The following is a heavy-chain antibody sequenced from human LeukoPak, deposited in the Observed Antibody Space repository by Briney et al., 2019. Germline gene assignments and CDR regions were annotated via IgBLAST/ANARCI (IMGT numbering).Heavy chain of an antibody. V-gene: IGHV3-21*01. CDR2: ISSSSSYI. CDR3: ARDAYCSSTSCSSAY. CDR1: GFTFSSYS. J-gene: IGHJ4*02. Sequence: GGSLRLSCAASGFTFSSYSMNWVRQAPGKGLEWVSSISSSSSYIYYADSLKGRFTISRDNAKNSLYLQMDSLRAEDTAVYYCARDAYCSSTSCSSAYWGQGTLVTVSS. D-gene: IGHD2-2*01.